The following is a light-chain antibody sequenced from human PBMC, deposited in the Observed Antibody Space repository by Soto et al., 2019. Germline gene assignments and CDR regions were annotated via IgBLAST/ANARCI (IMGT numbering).Light chain of an antibody. J-gene: IGLJ2*01. CDR1: SSDVGGYNY. Sequence: QSALTQPASVSGAPGQSLTISCTGTSSDVGGYNYVSWYQQHPGKAPKFMIYAVSNRPSGVSNRFSGSKSGNTASLTISGLQAEDEADYYCRSYTSSSHVVFGGGTKVTVL. CDR2: AVS. CDR3: RSYTSSSHVV. V-gene: IGLV2-14*01.